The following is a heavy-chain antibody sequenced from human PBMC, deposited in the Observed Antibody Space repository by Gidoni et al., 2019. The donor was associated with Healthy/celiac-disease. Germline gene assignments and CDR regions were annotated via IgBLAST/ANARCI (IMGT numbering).Heavy chain of an antibody. J-gene: IGHJ6*02. Sequence: VKKPGSSVTVSCKASGGTFSSYAISWVRQATGQGLEWMGGIIPIFGTANYAQKFQGRVTITADESTSTAYMELSSLRSEDTAVYYCARTFSMVRGVILNYYYGMDVWGQGTTVTVSS. CDR3: ARTFSMVRGVILNYYYGMDV. CDR1: GGTFSSYA. D-gene: IGHD3-10*01. V-gene: IGHV1-69*01. CDR2: IIPIFGTA.